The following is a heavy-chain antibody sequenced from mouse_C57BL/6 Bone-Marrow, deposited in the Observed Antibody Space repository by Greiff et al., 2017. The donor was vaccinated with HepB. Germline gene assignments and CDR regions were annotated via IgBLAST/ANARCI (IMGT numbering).Heavy chain of an antibody. CDR3: ARDYYGSSSYYYAMDY. CDR1: GYTFTDYY. Sequence: EVQLQQSGPELVKPGASVKISCKASGYTFTDYYMNWVKQSHGKSLEWIGDINPNNGGTSYNQKFKGKATLTVDKSSSTAYMELRSLTSEDSAVYYCARDYYGSSSYYYAMDYWGQGTSVTVSS. D-gene: IGHD1-1*01. J-gene: IGHJ4*01. CDR2: INPNNGGT. V-gene: IGHV1-26*01.